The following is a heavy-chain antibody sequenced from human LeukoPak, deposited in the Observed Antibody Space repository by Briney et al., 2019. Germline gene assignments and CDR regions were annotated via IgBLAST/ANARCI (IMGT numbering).Heavy chain of an antibody. V-gene: IGHV3-74*01. Sequence: GGSLRLSCAASGFTFSNYWMHWVRQDPGKGLVWVSFINPDGSTTNYADSVKGRFTISRDNAKNALYLQMNSLRAEDTAVYYCARDVVVVVASDSNFNYWGQGTLVTVSS. CDR2: INPDGSTT. CDR3: ARDVVVVVASDSNFNY. J-gene: IGHJ4*02. D-gene: IGHD2-15*01. CDR1: GFTFSNYW.